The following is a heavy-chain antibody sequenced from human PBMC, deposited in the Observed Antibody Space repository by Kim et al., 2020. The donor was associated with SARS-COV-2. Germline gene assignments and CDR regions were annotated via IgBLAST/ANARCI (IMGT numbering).Heavy chain of an antibody. D-gene: IGHD3-22*01. V-gene: IGHV1-18*01. CDR3: APYYDSNSYRGQWD. J-gene: IGHJ4*01. Sequence: ASVKVSCKASGYSFSNYGLVWARQAPWQGLEWMGWISSNSGHTKYAQNVQGIVTLTTDTSTNTGYMELSSLRSDDTAVYYCAPYYDSNSYRGQWDWGQGTPVTVSS. CDR2: ISSNSGHT. CDR1: GYSFSNYG.